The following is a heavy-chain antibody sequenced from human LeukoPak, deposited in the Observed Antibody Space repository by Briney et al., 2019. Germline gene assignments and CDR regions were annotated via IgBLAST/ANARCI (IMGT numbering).Heavy chain of an antibody. Sequence: ASVTVSCTASGFILKTYGISWVRQAQGEGLEWMGWISGNNGNTNYAPRFLGRVTLTRDTSTDTVYMELGSLTSDDTAVYYCARDGEITSGGVVVSPTFDHWGQGTLISVSS. CDR1: GFILKTYG. V-gene: IGHV1-18*01. CDR2: ISGNNGNT. J-gene: IGHJ4*02. D-gene: IGHD3-16*02. CDR3: ARDGEITSGGVVVSPTFDH.